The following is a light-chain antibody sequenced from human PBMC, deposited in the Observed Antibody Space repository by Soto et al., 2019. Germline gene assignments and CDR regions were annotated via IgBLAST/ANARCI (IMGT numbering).Light chain of an antibody. V-gene: IGKV3-20*01. CDR2: GAS. CDR3: QQYGISPGT. CDR1: ESVSSSY. Sequence: EIVLTQSPGTLSLSPGERATLSCRASESVSSSYLAWYQQKPGQAPRLLIYGASRRATGIPDRFSGSGSGTDFTLTISRLEPEDCAVYYCQQYGISPGTFGQGTKVEIK. J-gene: IGKJ1*01.